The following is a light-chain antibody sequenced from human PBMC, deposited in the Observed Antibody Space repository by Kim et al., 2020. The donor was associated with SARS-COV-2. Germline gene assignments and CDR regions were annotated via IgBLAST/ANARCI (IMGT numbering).Light chain of an antibody. J-gene: IGKJ2*01. CDR1: QRLTRQ. CDR3: LQYKNWPYT. Sequence: ACPEERAPLPCRASQRLTRQFAWYPQNPAQAPWLLFYGASTRATGVRARFSGSGSGTEFTLTISSLRSEDSGIYFCLQYKNWPYTFGQGNKLEI. CDR2: GAS. V-gene: IGKV3-15*01.